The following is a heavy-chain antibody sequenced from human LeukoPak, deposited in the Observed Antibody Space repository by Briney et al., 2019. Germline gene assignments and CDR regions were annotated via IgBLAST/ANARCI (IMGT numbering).Heavy chain of an antibody. D-gene: IGHD1-1*01. Sequence: GGSLRLSCAASGFTFNNYAMSWVRQAPGKGLEWVSAIGDNGGDTKYADSVKGRFTISRDNSRNTLYLQLNNLRVEDTAIYYCGRDWKLDYWGQGTLVTVSS. CDR3: GRDWKLDY. V-gene: IGHV3-23*01. CDR1: GFTFNNYA. CDR2: IGDNGGDT. J-gene: IGHJ4*02.